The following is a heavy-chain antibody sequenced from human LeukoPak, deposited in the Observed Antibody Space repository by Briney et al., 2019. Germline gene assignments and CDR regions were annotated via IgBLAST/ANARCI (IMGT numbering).Heavy chain of an antibody. D-gene: IGHD6-19*01. V-gene: IGHV1-18*01. CDR1: GYTFTSYG. Sequence: ASVKVSCKASGYTFTSYGISWVRQAPGQGLEWMGWISAYNGNTNYAQKLQGRVTMTTDTSTSTAYMELRSLRSDDTAVYYCARDGSSGWYYYYYYMVVWGKGTTVTISS. CDR2: ISAYNGNT. J-gene: IGHJ6*03. CDR3: ARDGSSGWYYYYYYMVV.